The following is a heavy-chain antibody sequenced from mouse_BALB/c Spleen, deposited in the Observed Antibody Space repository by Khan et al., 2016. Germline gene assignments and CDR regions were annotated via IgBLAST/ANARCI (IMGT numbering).Heavy chain of an antibody. CDR3: ARRKVRLPFAY. D-gene: IGHD2-14*01. J-gene: IGHJ2*01. CDR2: INTYTGEP. CDR1: GYSFTNYG. Sequence: QIQLVQSGPEMKKPGETVKISCKASGYSFTNYGMNWVKQAPGKGLKWMGWINTYTGEPTYADDFKGRFAFSLETSASTAYLQINNLKNEDTATYFWARRKVRLPFAYWGQGTTLTVSS. V-gene: IGHV9-3-1*01.